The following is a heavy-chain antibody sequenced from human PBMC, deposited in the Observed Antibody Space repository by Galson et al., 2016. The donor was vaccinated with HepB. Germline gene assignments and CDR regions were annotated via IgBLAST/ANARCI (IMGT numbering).Heavy chain of an antibody. D-gene: IGHD6-19*01. CDR1: GGSISTYY. CDR3: AGGDSTGWYRLDS. V-gene: IGHV4-59*01. CDR2: IYYSGST. Sequence: SETLSLTCIVSGGSISTYYWHWIRQPPGKGLEWSGYIYYSGSTNSNPSLKSRVTISVDTSKNQFSLKLSSVTAADTAVYFCAGGDSTGWYRLDSWGQGTLVTVSS. J-gene: IGHJ4*02.